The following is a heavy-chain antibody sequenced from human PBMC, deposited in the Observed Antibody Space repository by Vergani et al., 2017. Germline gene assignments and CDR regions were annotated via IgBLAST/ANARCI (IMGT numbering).Heavy chain of an antibody. CDR1: GFPFSSYS. CDR2: ISSSSSYI. Sequence: EVQLVESGGGLVKPGGSLRLSCAASGFPFSSYSMNWVRQAPGKGLEWVSSISSSSSYIYYADSVKGRFTISRDNAKNSLYLQMNSLRAEDTAVYYCASLWEPLDYWGQGTLVTVSS. D-gene: IGHD1-26*01. J-gene: IGHJ4*02. V-gene: IGHV3-21*01. CDR3: ASLWEPLDY.